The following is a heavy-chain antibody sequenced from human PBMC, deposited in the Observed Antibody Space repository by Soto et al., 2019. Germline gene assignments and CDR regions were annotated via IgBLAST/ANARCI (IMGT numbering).Heavy chain of an antibody. CDR2: IYYSGST. J-gene: IGHJ4*02. CDR3: ARGTDDFWSGSPFDY. CDR1: GGSISSSYY. Sequence: SETLSLTCTVSGGSISSSYYWSWIRQPPGKGLEWIGYIYYSGSTYHNPSLKSRVTISVDTSKNQFSLKLSSVTAADTAVYYCARGTDDFWSGSPFDYWGQGTLVTVSS. D-gene: IGHD3-3*01. V-gene: IGHV4-30-4*08.